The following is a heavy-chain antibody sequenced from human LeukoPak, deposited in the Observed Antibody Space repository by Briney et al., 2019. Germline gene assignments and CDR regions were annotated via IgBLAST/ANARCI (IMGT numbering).Heavy chain of an antibody. J-gene: IGHJ4*02. CDR1: GGSISSGSYY. CDR3: ATKITMVRGAFGY. V-gene: IGHV4-39*07. CDR2: INHSGST. Sequence: SETLSLTCTVSGGSISSGSYYWSWIRQPPGKGLEWIGEINHSGSTNYNPSLKSRVTISVDTSKNQFSLKLSSVTAADTAVYYCATKITMVRGAFGYWGQGTLVTVSS. D-gene: IGHD3-10*01.